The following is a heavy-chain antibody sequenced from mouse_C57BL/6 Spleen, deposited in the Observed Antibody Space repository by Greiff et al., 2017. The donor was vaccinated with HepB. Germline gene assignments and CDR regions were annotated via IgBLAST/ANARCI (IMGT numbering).Heavy chain of an antibody. V-gene: IGHV5-16*01. D-gene: IGHD1-1*01. CDR3: AREVQFYYYGSQYYFDY. J-gene: IGHJ2*01. CDR2: INYDGSST. Sequence: EVMLVESEGGLVQPGSSMKLSCTASGFTFSDYYMAWVRQVPEKGLEWVANINYDGSSTYYLDSLKSRFIISRDNAKNILYLQMSSLKSEDTATYYCAREVQFYYYGSQYYFDYWGQGTTLTVSS. CDR1: GFTFSDYY.